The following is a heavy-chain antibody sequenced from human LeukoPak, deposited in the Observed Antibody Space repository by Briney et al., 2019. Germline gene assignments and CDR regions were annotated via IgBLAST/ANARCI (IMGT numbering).Heavy chain of an antibody. D-gene: IGHD3-3*01. Sequence: KPSETLSLTCAGYGGSFSGYYWSWIRQPPGKGLEWIGEINHSGSTNYNPSLKSRVTISVDTSKNQFSLKLSSVTAADTAVYYCARYATIFGVVIGFDPWGQGTLVTVSS. CDR3: ARYATIFGVVIGFDP. V-gene: IGHV4-34*01. J-gene: IGHJ5*02. CDR2: INHSGST. CDR1: GGSFSGYY.